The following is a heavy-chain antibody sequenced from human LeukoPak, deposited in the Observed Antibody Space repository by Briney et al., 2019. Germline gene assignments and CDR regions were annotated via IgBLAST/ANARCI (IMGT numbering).Heavy chain of an antibody. CDR1: GGSISSSSYY. Sequence: PSETPSLTCTVSGGSISSSSYYWGWIRQPPGKGLEWIGSIYYSGSTYYNPSLKSRVTTSVDTSKNQFSLKLSSVTAADTAVYYCARQGEQWLDYFDYWGQGTLVTVSS. V-gene: IGHV4-39*01. CDR3: ARQGEQWLDYFDY. J-gene: IGHJ4*02. D-gene: IGHD6-19*01. CDR2: IYYSGST.